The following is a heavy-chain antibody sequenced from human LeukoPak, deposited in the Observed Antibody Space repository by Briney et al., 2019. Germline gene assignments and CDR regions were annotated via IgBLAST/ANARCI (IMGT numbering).Heavy chain of an antibody. D-gene: IGHD3-22*01. Sequence: ASVKVSCKASGYTFTTYAMNWVRQAPGQGLEWMGWINTNTANPTYAQGFTGRFVFSLDTSVSTAYLQISSLKAEDTAVYYFARGRRDYYDSSGRRGYFDYWGQGTLVTVSS. J-gene: IGHJ4*02. V-gene: IGHV7-4-1*02. CDR1: GYTFTTYA. CDR2: INTNTANP. CDR3: ARGRRDYYDSSGRRGYFDY.